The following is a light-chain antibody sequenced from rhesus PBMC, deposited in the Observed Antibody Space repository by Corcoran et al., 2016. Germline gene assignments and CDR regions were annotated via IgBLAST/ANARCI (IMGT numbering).Light chain of an antibody. CDR2: AAA. J-gene: IGKJ2*01. Sequence: DIQMTQSPSSLSASVGDRVTITCRASQGISTYLNWYQHKPGKAPNSLIYAAARVESGVPSRFIGSGSGTDFTLTISSLQPEDFATYYCLQYNSDTYSFGQGTKVEIK. V-gene: IGKV1-43*02. CDR3: LQYNSDTYS. CDR1: QGISTY.